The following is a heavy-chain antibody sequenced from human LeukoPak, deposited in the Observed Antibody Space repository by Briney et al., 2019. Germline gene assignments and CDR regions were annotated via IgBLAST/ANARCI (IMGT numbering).Heavy chain of an antibody. CDR1: GGSFSGYY. D-gene: IGHD2-15*01. CDR2: IYNSGST. Sequence: SETLSLTCAVYGGSFSGYYWSWIRQPPGKGLEWIGYIYNSGSTNYNPSLKSRVTISVDTSKNQFSLKLSSVTAADTAVYYCARDRYCSGGRCYSGRFDPWGQGTLVTVSS. V-gene: IGHV4-59*01. J-gene: IGHJ5*02. CDR3: ARDRYCSGGRCYSGRFDP.